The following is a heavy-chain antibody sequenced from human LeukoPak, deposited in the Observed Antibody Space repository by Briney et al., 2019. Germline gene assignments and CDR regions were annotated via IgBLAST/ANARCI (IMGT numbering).Heavy chain of an antibody. V-gene: IGHV5-51*01. CDR3: ARSASYLVGHDY. Sequence: GEALKISFKGSGYSFTSYWIGWVRPMPGKGLEWMGLISPGDSDTRYSPSLQGHVTISADKSSTTAYLQWSSLKASDTAMYYCARSASYLVGHDYWGQGTLVTVSS. J-gene: IGHJ4*02. CDR1: GYSFTSYW. CDR2: ISPGDSDT. D-gene: IGHD1-26*01.